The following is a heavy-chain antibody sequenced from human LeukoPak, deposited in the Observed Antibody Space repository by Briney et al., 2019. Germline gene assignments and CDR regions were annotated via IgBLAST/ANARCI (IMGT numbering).Heavy chain of an antibody. CDR3: ATSQSSVAGIVAD. CDR2: ISGSGSNK. CDR1: GFPFSDYF. D-gene: IGHD6-19*01. Sequence: GGSLRLSCAVSGFPFSDYFMTWIRQAPGKGLEWVSYISGSGSNKYYADSVRGRFTISRDNAKNSLYLQMNSLRVEDTAGYYCATSQSSVAGIVADWGQGTLSPSPQ. J-gene: IGHJ4*02. V-gene: IGHV3-11*04.